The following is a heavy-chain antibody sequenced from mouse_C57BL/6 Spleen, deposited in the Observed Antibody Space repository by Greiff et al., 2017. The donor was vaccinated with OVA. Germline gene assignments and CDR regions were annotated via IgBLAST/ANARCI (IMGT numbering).Heavy chain of an antibody. J-gene: IGHJ2*01. CDR2: IDPSDSET. Sequence: QVQLQQPGAELVRPGSSVKLSCKASGYTFTSYWMHWVKQRPIQGLEWIGNIDPSDSETHYNQKFKDKATLTVDKSSSTAYMQLSSLTSEDSAVYYCARSRGYDERVDYWGQGTTLTVSS. D-gene: IGHD2-2*01. CDR3: ARSRGYDERVDY. CDR1: GYTFTSYW. V-gene: IGHV1-52*01.